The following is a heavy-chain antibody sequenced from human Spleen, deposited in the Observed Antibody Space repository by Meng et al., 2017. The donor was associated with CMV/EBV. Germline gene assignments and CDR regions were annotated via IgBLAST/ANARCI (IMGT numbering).Heavy chain of an antibody. J-gene: IGHJ4*02. CDR2: IKQDRSEK. Sequence: GESLKISCVASGFIFSSHWMSWVRQAPGKGLEYVATIKQDRSEKYYVDSVKGRFTISRDNAKNSLSLEMNSLRAEDTALYYCARGGADYQTSGYYQSGMWYYNDYWGQGTQVTVSS. D-gene: IGHD3-22*01. CDR3: ARGGADYQTSGYYQSGMWYYNDY. CDR1: GFIFSSHW. V-gene: IGHV3-7*01.